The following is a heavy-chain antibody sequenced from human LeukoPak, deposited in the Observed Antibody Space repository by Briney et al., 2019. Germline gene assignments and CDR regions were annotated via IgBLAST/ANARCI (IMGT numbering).Heavy chain of an antibody. Sequence: GGSLRLSCAASGFTFSDYWMHWVRQAPGKGLVWVSRVNRDGSSTSYADSVKGRFTISRDNAKNTLPLQMNSLRAEDTAVYYCARDRSISAAGDTYWGQGTLVTVSS. J-gene: IGHJ4*02. CDR2: VNRDGSST. CDR1: GFTFSDYW. D-gene: IGHD6-13*01. CDR3: ARDRSISAAGDTY. V-gene: IGHV3-74*01.